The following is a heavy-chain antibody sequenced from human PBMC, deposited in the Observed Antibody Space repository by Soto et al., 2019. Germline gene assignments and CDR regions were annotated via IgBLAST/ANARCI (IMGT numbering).Heavy chain of an antibody. CDR1: GGGTLSNDA. CDR3: AREVVTETTWGSFDS. V-gene: IGHV1-69*01. D-gene: IGHD2-21*02. Sequence: VHLVQSGADGRKSGSSVRVSWTASGGGTLSNDAISWVRQAPGQGLEWLGRISPFFGTTDYSQSFQGRLTITADASTGTVYMDLRSLKSDDTAVYYCAREVVTETTWGSFDSWGQGTLVTVSS. J-gene: IGHJ4*02. CDR2: ISPFFGTT.